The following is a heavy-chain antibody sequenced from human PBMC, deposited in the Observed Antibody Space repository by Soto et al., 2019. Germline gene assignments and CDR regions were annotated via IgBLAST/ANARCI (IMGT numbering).Heavy chain of an antibody. D-gene: IGHD6-19*01. Sequence: GGSLRLSCAASGFTFSSYAMSWVRQAPGKGLEWVSVISGSGGSTYYADSVKGRFTISRDNSKNTLYLQMNSLRAEDTAVYYCAKDRVVAGTPIFDYWGQGTLVTVSS. CDR1: GFTFSSYA. J-gene: IGHJ4*02. CDR2: ISGSGGST. CDR3: AKDRVVAGTPIFDY. V-gene: IGHV3-23*01.